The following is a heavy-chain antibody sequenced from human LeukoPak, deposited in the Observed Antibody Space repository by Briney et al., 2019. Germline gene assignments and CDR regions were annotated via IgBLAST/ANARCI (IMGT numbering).Heavy chain of an antibody. CDR3: ARSQGSGSYGLDWFDP. CDR2: ISSNGGST. Sequence: GGSLRLSCSASGFTFSSYAMHWVRQAPGKGLEYVSAISSNGGSTYYADSVKGRFTISRDNSKNTLYLQMNSLRAEDTAVYYCARSQGSGSYGLDWFDPWGQGTLVTVSP. CDR1: GFTFSSYA. D-gene: IGHD6-6*01. V-gene: IGHV3-64*04. J-gene: IGHJ5*02.